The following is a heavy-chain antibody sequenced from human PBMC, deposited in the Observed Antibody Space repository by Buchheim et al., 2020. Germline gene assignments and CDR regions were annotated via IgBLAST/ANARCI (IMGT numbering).Heavy chain of an antibody. V-gene: IGHV1-69*01. CDR3: AREVVETTGTFGMDV. D-gene: IGHD4-11*01. CDR2: ITPVFIRP. CDR1: GGSFSDDV. Sequence: QAQLVQSGAEVKKPGSSVKVSCKSSGGSFSDDVLNWVRQAPGQGLEWVGGITPVFIRPNYAQKFQGRGSITADESTNTAYLELSSLRSEDTAIYYCAREVVETTGTFGMDVWGQGT. J-gene: IGHJ6*02.